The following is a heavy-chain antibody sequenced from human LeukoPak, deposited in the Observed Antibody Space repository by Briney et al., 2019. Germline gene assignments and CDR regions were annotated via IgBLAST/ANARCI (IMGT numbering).Heavy chain of an antibody. D-gene: IGHD3-22*01. V-gene: IGHV4-59*01. CDR1: GASISSYY. Sequence: PSETLSLTCTVSGASISSYYWSWIRQPPGKGLEWIGYIYYSGSTNYNPSLKSRVTISVDTSKNQFSLKLSSVTAADTAVYYCARSPSGYRFDSWGQGTLVTVSS. J-gene: IGHJ4*02. CDR2: IYYSGST. CDR3: ARSPSGYRFDS.